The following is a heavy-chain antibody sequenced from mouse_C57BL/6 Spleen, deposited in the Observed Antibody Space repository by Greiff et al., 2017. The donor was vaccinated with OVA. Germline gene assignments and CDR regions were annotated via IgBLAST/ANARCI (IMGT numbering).Heavy chain of an antibody. CDR3: ARNYYYGSSSYYFDY. J-gene: IGHJ2*01. CDR2: IYPGSGNT. CDR1: GYSFTSYY. V-gene: IGHV1-66*01. Sequence: VKLMESGPELVKPGASVKISCKASGYSFTSYYIHWVKQRPGQGLEWIGWIYPGSGNTKYNEKFKGKATLTADTSSSTAYMQLSSLTSEDSAVYYCARNYYYGSSSYYFDYWGQGTTLTVSS. D-gene: IGHD1-1*01.